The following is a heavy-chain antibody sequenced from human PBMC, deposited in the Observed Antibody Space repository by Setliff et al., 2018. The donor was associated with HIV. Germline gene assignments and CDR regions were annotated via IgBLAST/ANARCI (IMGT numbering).Heavy chain of an antibody. V-gene: IGHV3-48*03. J-gene: IGHJ5*02. CDR1: GFTSTNYE. CDR3: ASPAYSSGWYGH. Sequence: GGSLRLSCAASGFTSTNYEMNWLRQAPGKGLEWVSYISSTGSTIDYSDSVKGRFTISRDNDESSLYLQMNSLRAEDTAVYYRASPAYSSGWYGHWGQGTLVTVSS. CDR2: ISSTGSTI. D-gene: IGHD3-22*01.